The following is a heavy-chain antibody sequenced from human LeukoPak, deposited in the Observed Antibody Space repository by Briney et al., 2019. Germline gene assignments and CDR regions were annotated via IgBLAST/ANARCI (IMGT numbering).Heavy chain of an antibody. CDR3: AKSHTLYCSGPTCYVFDF. CDR2: ISGSGGST. D-gene: IGHD2-15*01. Sequence: PGGSLRLSCAASGFTFSSYAMSWVRQAPGKGLEWVSAISGSGGSTYYADSVKGRFTISRDNSKNTLYLQMNSLRAEDTAVFYCAKSHTLYCSGPTCYVFDFWGQGTLVTVSS. CDR1: GFTFSSYA. J-gene: IGHJ4*02. V-gene: IGHV3-23*01.